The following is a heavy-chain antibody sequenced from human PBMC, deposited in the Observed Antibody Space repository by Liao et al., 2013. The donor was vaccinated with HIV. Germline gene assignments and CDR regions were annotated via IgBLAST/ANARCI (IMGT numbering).Heavy chain of an antibody. Sequence: QVQLQESGPRLVKPSQTLSLTCTVSGGSISSGSYYWSWIRQPAGKGLEWIGRIYTSGSTNYNPSLKSRVTISVDTSKNQFSLKLSSVTAADTAVYYCARVSEQMATYYFDYWGQGTLVTVSS. D-gene: IGHD5-24*01. CDR1: GGSISSGSYY. CDR2: IYTSGST. CDR3: ARVSEQMATYYFDY. V-gene: IGHV4-61*02. J-gene: IGHJ4*02.